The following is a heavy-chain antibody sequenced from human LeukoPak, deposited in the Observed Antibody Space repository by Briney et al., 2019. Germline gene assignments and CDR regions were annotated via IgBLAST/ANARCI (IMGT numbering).Heavy chain of an antibody. J-gene: IGHJ5*02. V-gene: IGHV4-30-4*07. CDR3: ARQEQQLIYNWFDP. CDR2: IYYSGST. Sequence: PSQTLSLTCAVSGGSIASSGDSWSWIRQPPGKGLEWIGYIYYSGSTNYNPSLKSRVTISVDTSKNQFSLRLTSVTAADTAVYYCARQEQQLIYNWFDPWGQGTLVTVSS. CDR1: GGSIASSGDS. D-gene: IGHD6-13*01.